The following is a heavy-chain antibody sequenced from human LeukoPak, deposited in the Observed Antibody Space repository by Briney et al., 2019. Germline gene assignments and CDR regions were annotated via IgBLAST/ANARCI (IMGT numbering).Heavy chain of an antibody. CDR3: AREVREQPLLLDY. CDR2: IIPIFGTA. D-gene: IGHD1-26*01. J-gene: IGHJ4*02. CDR1: GGTFSSYA. V-gene: IGHV1-69*13. Sequence: ASVKVSCKASGGTFSSYAISWVRQAPGQGLEWMGGIIPIFGTANYAQKFQGRVTITADESTSTAYMELSSLRSEDTAVYYCAREVREQPLLLDYWGQGTLVTVSS.